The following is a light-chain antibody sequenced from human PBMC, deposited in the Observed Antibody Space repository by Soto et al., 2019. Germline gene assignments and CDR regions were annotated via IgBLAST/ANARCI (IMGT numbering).Light chain of an antibody. V-gene: IGKV3-20*01. CDR1: QSISSSY. J-gene: IGKJ1*01. Sequence: EIVLTQSPDTLSLSPGERATLSCRASQSISSSYLAWYQQKPGQAPRLLIYGASSRATGIPDRFSGSGSGTHFTLTISRLEPEDSSIYYCQQYVSWMFGQGTKFEIK. CDR3: QQYVSWM. CDR2: GAS.